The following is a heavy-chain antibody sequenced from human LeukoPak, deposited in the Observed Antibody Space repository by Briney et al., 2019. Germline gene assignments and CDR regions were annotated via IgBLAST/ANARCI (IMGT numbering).Heavy chain of an antibody. CDR1: GFIFSSYW. V-gene: IGHV3-7*01. J-gene: IGHJ3*01. CDR3: VRGLV. CDR2: IKEDGSEK. Sequence: GGSLRVSCAASGFIFSSYWMSWVRQAPGKGLEWVANIKEDGSEKKYVDSVKGRFTISRDNAKNSLYLQMNSLRAEDTAVYYCVRGLVWGQGTMVTVSS.